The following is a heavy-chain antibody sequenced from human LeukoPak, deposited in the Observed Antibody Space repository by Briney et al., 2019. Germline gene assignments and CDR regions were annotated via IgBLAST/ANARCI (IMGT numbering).Heavy chain of an antibody. CDR3: AKDVVVHTRGNGIDY. Sequence: GGSLRLSCAASGFTFSSYGMHWVRQAPGKGLEWVAFIRYDGSNKYYADSVKGRFTISRDNSKNTLYLQMNSLRAEDTAVYYCAKDVVVHTRGNGIDYWGQGTLVTVSS. V-gene: IGHV3-30*02. CDR2: IRYDGSNK. D-gene: IGHD2-21*01. J-gene: IGHJ4*02. CDR1: GFTFSSYG.